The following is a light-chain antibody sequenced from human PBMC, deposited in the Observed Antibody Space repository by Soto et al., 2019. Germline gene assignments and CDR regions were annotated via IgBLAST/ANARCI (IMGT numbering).Light chain of an antibody. Sequence: SYELNQPLSVSVALGQTATITCGGNNIGNKNVHWYQQKPGQAPVLVIYRDYNRPSGIPERFSGSNSGNTATLTISRAQAGDEAEFYCQVWDYSTVLFGGGTKLTV. CDR3: QVWDYSTVL. J-gene: IGLJ2*01. V-gene: IGLV3-9*01. CDR2: RDY. CDR1: NIGNKN.